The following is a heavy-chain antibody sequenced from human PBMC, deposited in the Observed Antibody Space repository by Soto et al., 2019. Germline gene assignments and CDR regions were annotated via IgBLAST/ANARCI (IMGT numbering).Heavy chain of an antibody. CDR1: GGSFSGYY. CDR3: ARGGLMVYAMFDY. Sequence: QVQLQQWGAGLLKPSETLSLTCAVYGGSFSGYYWSWIRQPPGKGLEWIGEINHSGSTKYNPSLKSRVTISGETSKIQFSLRLSSVTAADTALYYCARGGLMVYAMFDYWGQGTLVTVSS. CDR2: INHSGST. J-gene: IGHJ4*02. V-gene: IGHV4-34*01. D-gene: IGHD2-8*01.